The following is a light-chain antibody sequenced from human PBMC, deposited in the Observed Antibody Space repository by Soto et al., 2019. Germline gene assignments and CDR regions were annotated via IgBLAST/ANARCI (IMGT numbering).Light chain of an antibody. CDR3: QQYTTSPTHT. V-gene: IGKV3-20*01. CDR1: QIVSTTY. J-gene: IGKJ2*01. Sequence: EIVLTQSPGTLSVSPGERATLSCRASQIVSTTYLAWYQQKPGHAPRLLIYGSSSSAPGIPDRFSGSGSGRDFTLTISRLAPEKFAEYYCQQYTTSPTHTFGHGTKMEIK. CDR2: GSS.